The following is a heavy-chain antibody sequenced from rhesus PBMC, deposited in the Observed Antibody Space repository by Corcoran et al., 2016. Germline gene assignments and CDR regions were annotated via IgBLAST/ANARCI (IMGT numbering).Heavy chain of an antibody. Sequence: EAQLVETGGGLVQPGGSLRLSCAASGFTFSTYGMSWVRKAPGKGRAWVSGITNIGSRTFYADSVKGRFTISRDNSKNTLSLQMNSLRPEDTAVYYCANTPDHWGQGVLVTVSS. J-gene: IGHJ4*01. CDR3: ANTPDH. V-gene: IGHV3S5*01. CDR2: ITNIGSRT. CDR1: GFTFSTYG.